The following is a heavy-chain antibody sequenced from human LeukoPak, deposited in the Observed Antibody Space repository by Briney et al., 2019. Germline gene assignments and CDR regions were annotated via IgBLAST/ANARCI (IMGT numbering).Heavy chain of an antibody. V-gene: IGHV6-1*01. CDR2: TYYKSKWYN. J-gene: IGHJ4*02. CDR1: GYSVSSNSAS. Sequence: SQTLPLTCVISGYSVSSNSASWNWIRQSPSRGLEWLGRTYYKSKWYNDYAVSVKSRITITPDTSKKHFSLQLNSVTPEDTAVYYCARGMRAHSNFPFFDYWGQGSRVTVSS. CDR3: ARGMRAHSNFPFFDY. D-gene: IGHD4-11*01.